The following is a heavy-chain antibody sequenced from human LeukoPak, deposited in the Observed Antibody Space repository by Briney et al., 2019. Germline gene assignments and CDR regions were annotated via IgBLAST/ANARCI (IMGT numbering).Heavy chain of an antibody. Sequence: SETLSLTCTVSGGSLTNYFWGWIRLTPGKGLEWIGSISYNEGSNYNRFLKNRVTMSVDISENQFSLKLNSVTAADTAVYFCARGGSGTYYNWAGWFDPWGQGTLVTVSS. V-gene: IGHV4-59*01. CDR2: ISYNEGS. CDR1: GGSLTNYF. D-gene: IGHD3-10*01. J-gene: IGHJ5*02. CDR3: ARGGSGTYYNWAGWFDP.